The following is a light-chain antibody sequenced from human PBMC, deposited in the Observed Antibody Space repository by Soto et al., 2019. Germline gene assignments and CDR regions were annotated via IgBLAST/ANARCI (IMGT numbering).Light chain of an antibody. CDR1: HHVNKY. CDR2: DVS. Sequence: DIQMTQSPSSLSASVGDRVSITCQASHHVNKYLTWYQQKPGKAPNLLIYDVSKLKTGVASRFSGSGSGTQFTLTITYLQPEDFATYYCQHHDVAPYTFGQGTRLVIK. CDR3: QHHDVAPYT. V-gene: IGKV1-33*01. J-gene: IGKJ2*01.